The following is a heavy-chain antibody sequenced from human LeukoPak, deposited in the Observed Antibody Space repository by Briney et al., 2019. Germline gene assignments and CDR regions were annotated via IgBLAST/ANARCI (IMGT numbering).Heavy chain of an antibody. J-gene: IGHJ5*02. CDR1: GFTFSSYG. V-gene: IGHV3-30*03. CDR2: ISYDGSNK. D-gene: IGHD6-6*01. CDR3: ARDTGSSSKLDP. Sequence: GGSLRLSCAASGFTFSSYGTHWVRQAPGKGLEWVAVISYDGSNKYYADSVKGRFTISRDNAKNSLYLQMNSLRAEDTAVYYCARDTGSSSKLDPWGQGTLVTVSS.